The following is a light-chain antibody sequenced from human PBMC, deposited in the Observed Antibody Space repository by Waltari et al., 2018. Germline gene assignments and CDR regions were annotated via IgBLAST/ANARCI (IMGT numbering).Light chain of an antibody. CDR1: RDISNS. CDR2: RAS. V-gene: IGKV1-33*01. Sequence: DIQMTQSPSFLSAFTGDRVTITCRASRDISNSLAWYQQKPEKAPKLLIYRASNLKTGVPSRFTGGGSGTDFTLTINSLQSEDIATYFCQQHDNSPVTFGGGTKVEIK. CDR3: QQHDNSPVT. J-gene: IGKJ4*01.